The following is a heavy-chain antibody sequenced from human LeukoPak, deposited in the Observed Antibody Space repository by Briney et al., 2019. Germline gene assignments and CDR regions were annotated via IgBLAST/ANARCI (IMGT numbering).Heavy chain of an antibody. Sequence: GGSLRLSCAASGFTVSSNYMSWVRQAPGKGLEWVSVIYSGGSTYYADSVKGRFTISRDNSKTTLYLQMNSLRAEDTAVYYCARGRGGYPPTGFDYWGQGTLVTVSS. CDR2: IYSGGST. D-gene: IGHD5-12*01. CDR3: ARGRGGYPPTGFDY. CDR1: GFTVSSNY. V-gene: IGHV3-53*01. J-gene: IGHJ4*02.